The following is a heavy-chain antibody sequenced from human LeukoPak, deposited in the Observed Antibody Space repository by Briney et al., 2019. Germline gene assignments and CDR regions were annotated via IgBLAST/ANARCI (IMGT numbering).Heavy chain of an antibody. Sequence: SETLSLTCAVYGGSFSRYYWSWIRQSPGKGLEWIAEIDHRGDTNYNPSVKSRVTISVDTSKNQFSLKVRSLSAADTALYYCARGATISETGYFDFWGQGTLVTVPP. CDR3: ARGATISETGYFDF. V-gene: IGHV4-34*01. D-gene: IGHD5-24*01. J-gene: IGHJ4*03. CDR2: IDHRGDT. CDR1: GGSFSRYY.